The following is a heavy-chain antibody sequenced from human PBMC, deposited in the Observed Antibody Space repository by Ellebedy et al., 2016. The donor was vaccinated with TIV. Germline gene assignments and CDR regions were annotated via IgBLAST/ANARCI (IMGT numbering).Heavy chain of an antibody. J-gene: IGHJ4*02. Sequence: GGSLRLSCAASGFTFSTYAMTWVRQAPGKGLEWVSRIKSKTDGGTTDYAAPVKGRFTISRDDSKNTLYLQMNSLKTEDTAVYYCTTANYYGSGSYSYYWGQGTLVTVSS. CDR1: GFTFSTYA. D-gene: IGHD3-10*01. CDR2: IKSKTDGGTT. CDR3: TTANYYGSGSYSYY. V-gene: IGHV3-15*01.